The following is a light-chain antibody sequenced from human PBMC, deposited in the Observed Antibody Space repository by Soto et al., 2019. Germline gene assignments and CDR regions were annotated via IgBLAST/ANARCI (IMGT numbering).Light chain of an antibody. CDR1: QSISSY. Sequence: DIQMTQSPSSLSASVGDRVTITCRASQSISSYLNWYQQKPGKAPKLLIYAASSLHSGVPSRFSGSGSGTDFTLTISSLQPEDFATYYCQQSYSTPITFGQGTQLEIK. V-gene: IGKV1-39*01. J-gene: IGKJ5*01. CDR3: QQSYSTPIT. CDR2: AAS.